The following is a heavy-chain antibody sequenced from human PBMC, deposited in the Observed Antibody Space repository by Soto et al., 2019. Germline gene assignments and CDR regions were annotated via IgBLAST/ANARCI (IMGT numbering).Heavy chain of an antibody. CDR3: ARDYSELWFGEWRYWFDP. D-gene: IGHD3-10*01. Sequence: PSETLSLTCAFSGGSISSGGYYLSWIRKPPGKGLEWIGYIYYSGSTNYNPSLKSRVTISVDTSKNQFSLKLSSVTAADTAVYYCARDYSELWFGEWRYWFDPWGQGTLVTVSS. V-gene: IGHV4-61*08. CDR1: GGSISSGGYY. J-gene: IGHJ5*02. CDR2: IYYSGST.